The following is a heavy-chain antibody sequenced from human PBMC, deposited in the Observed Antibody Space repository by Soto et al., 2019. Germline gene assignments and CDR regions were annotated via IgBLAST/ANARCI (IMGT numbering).Heavy chain of an antibody. CDR1: GFTFSSYS. D-gene: IGHD1-26*01. CDR3: ARVGPASGSHDAFDI. Sequence: GGSLRLSCAASGFTFSSYSMNWVRQAPGKGLEWVSSISSSSSYIYYADSGKGRFTISRDNAKNSLYLQMNSLRAEDTAVYYCARVGPASGSHDAFDIWGQGTMVTVSS. J-gene: IGHJ3*02. V-gene: IGHV3-21*01. CDR2: ISSSSSYI.